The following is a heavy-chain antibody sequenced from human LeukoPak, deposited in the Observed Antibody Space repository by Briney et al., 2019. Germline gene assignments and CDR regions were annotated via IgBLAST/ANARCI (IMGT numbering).Heavy chain of an antibody. J-gene: IGHJ3*02. CDR2: IYYSGST. CDR3: ARESLRITKRDDAFDI. CDR1: GGSISSYY. Sequence: SKTPSLTCTVSGGSISSYYWSWLRQPPGKGLEWIGYIYYSGSTNYNPSLTSRVTISVDTSKNQFSLKLSSVTAADTAVYYCARESLRITKRDDAFDIWGQGTMVTVSS. D-gene: IGHD3-10*01. V-gene: IGHV4-59*01.